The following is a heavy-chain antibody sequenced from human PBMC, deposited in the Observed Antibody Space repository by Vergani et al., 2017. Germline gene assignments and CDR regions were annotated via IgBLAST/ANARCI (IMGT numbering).Heavy chain of an antibody. D-gene: IGHD5-24*01. V-gene: IGHV4-61*08. CDR2: IYYSGST. CDR1: GGSISSGGYY. J-gene: IGHJ4*02. Sequence: QVQLQESGPGLVKPSQTLSLTCTVSGGSISSGGYYWSWIRQPPGKGLEWIGYIYYSGSTNYNPSLKSRVTISVDTSKNQFSLKLSSVTAADTAVYYCARDRRDGYNFDYWGQGTLVTVSS. CDR3: ARDRRDGYNFDY.